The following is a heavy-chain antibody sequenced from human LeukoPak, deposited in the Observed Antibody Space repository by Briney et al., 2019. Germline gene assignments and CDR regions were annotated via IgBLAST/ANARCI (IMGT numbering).Heavy chain of an antibody. CDR2: INHSGST. CDR3: ARMVGWGARRYYYYYMDV. Sequence: SETLSLTCAVYGGSFSGYYWSWLRQPPGKGLEWIGEINHSGSTNYNPSLKSRVTISVDTSKNQFSLKLSSVTAADTAVYYCARMVGWGARRYYYYYMDVWGKGTTVTISS. D-gene: IGHD1-26*01. CDR1: GGSFSGYY. V-gene: IGHV4-34*01. J-gene: IGHJ6*03.